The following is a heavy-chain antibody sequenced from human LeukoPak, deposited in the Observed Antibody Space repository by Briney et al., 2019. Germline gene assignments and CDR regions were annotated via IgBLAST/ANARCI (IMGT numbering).Heavy chain of an antibody. CDR2: INPNSGDT. J-gene: IGHJ3*02. CDR1: GDSFIGYY. V-gene: IGHV1-2*02. D-gene: IGHD1-7*01. CDR3: ARDQGRRVWYNWNYGEDAFDI. Sequence: ASVKVSCKASGDSFIGYYIHWVRQTPGQGLEWMGWINPNSGDTNYAQKFQGRVTMTRDTSISTAYMELSRLKSDDTAVYYCARDQGRRVWYNWNYGEDAFDIWGQGTMVTVSS.